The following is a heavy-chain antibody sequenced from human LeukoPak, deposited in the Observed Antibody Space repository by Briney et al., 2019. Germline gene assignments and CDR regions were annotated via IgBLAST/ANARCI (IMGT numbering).Heavy chain of an antibody. Sequence: RPSETLSLTCTVSGGYVSSYYWSWIRQPPGQGLEWIGYISDSGSTNYNPFLKSRITISANTAGNQFSLWLSSVTAADTGVYYCARKISYIAVFDYWGQGTLVAVSS. V-gene: IGHV4-59*02. CDR1: GGYVSSYY. J-gene: IGHJ4*02. D-gene: IGHD2-15*01. CDR2: ISDSGST. CDR3: ARKISYIAVFDY.